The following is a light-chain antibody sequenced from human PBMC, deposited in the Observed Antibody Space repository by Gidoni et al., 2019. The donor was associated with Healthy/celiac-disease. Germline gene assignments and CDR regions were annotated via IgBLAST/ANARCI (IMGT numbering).Light chain of an antibody. CDR1: QSVSSY. CDR3: KQRSNWPPT. V-gene: IGKV3-11*01. CDR2: DAS. Sequence: EIVFTQSPATLSLSPGERATLSCRASQSVSSYLAWYQQKPGQAPRFLIYDASNRATGIPARFIGSGSGTDFTITISSLELEDFAVYYCKQRSNWPPTFGQGTKVEIK. J-gene: IGKJ1*01.